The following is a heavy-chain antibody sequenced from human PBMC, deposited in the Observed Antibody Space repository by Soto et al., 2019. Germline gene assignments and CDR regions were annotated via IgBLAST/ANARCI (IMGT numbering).Heavy chain of an antibody. CDR2: IIPIFGTA. V-gene: IGHV1-69*01. D-gene: IGHD6-13*01. CDR1: GGTFSSYA. Sequence: QVQLVQSGAEVQKPGSSVKVSCKASGGTFSSYAISWVRQAPGQGLEWMGGIIPIFGTANYAQKFQGRVTITADESTSTAYMKLSSLRSEDTAVYYCARSSERQQLVRYNYYYGMDVWGQGTTVTVSS. J-gene: IGHJ6*02. CDR3: ARSSERQQLVRYNYYYGMDV.